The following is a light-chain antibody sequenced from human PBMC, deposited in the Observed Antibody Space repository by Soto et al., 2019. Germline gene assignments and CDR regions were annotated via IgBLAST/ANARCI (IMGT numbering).Light chain of an antibody. CDR2: AAT. V-gene: IGKV1-39*01. J-gene: IGKJ2*01. CDR3: QQSYTSQQT. Sequence: DIQMPQSPSSLSASVGDTVSITCRAGQTFNNYLNWYQHKPGKVPKLLIYAATALQSGVPSRFSASASGTDFTLTIINVQPEDCGTYYCQQSYTSQQTFDQGTKVDIK. CDR1: QTFNNY.